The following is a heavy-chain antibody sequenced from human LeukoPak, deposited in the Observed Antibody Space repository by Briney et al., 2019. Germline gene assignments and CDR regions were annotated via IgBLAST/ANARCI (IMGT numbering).Heavy chain of an antibody. CDR2: IYYSGST. Sequence: SETLSLTCTVSGGSISSYYWSWIRQPPGKGLEWIGYIYYSGSTNYNPSLKSRVTISVDTSKNQFSLKLSSVTAADTAVYYCARQLTYYYDSSGFDAFDIWGQGTMVTVSS. CDR1: GGSISSYY. V-gene: IGHV4-59*08. CDR3: ARQLTYYYDSSGFDAFDI. J-gene: IGHJ3*02. D-gene: IGHD3-22*01.